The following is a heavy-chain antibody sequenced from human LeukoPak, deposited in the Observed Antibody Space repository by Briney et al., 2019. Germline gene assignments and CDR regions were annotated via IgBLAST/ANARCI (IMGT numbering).Heavy chain of an antibody. V-gene: IGHV3-7*01. CDR2: IKQDGSEK. Sequence: GGSLRLSCAASGFTFSNAWMSWVRQAPGKGLEWVANIKQDGSEKYYVDSVKGRFTISRDNAKNSLYLQMNSLRAEDTAVYYCARFAGYCSGGSCYSFYGMDVWGQGTTVTVSS. D-gene: IGHD2-15*01. CDR1: GFTFSNAW. J-gene: IGHJ6*02. CDR3: ARFAGYCSGGSCYSFYGMDV.